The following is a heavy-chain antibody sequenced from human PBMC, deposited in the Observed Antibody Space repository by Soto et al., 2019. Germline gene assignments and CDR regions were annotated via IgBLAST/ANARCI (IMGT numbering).Heavy chain of an antibody. D-gene: IGHD1-26*01. J-gene: IGHJ5*02. CDR1: GGTFSSYA. Sequence: PAASVKVSCKASGGTFSSYAISWVRQAPGQGLEWMGGIIPIFGTANYAQKFQGRVTITADESTSTAYMELSSLRSEDTAVYYCARDRAHSGSYTHWFDPWGQGTLVTVSS. V-gene: IGHV1-69*13. CDR3: ARDRAHSGSYTHWFDP. CDR2: IIPIFGTA.